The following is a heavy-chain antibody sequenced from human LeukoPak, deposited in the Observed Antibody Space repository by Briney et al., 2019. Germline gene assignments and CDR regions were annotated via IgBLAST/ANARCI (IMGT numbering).Heavy chain of an antibody. CDR1: GFTFSSYA. D-gene: IGHD3-10*01. CDR2: ISGSGGST. CDR3: ARTDRAPGVYYYYYGMDV. V-gene: IGHV3-23*01. Sequence: PGASLRLSCAASGFTFSSYAMSWVRQAPGKGLEWVSAISGSGGSTYYADSVKGRFTISRDNSKNTLYLQMNSLRAEDTAVYYCARTDRAPGVYYYYYGMDVWGQGTTVTVSS. J-gene: IGHJ6*02.